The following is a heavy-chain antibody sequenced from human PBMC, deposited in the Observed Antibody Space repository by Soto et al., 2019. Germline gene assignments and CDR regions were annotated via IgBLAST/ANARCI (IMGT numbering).Heavy chain of an antibody. CDR2: IYPGDSET. CDR3: ASPSAYGWTLDV. CDR1: IYTFTSYW. Sequence: PGESLKISCKGSIYTFTSYWIAWVRQMPGKGLEWMGIIYPGDSETRYSPSLQGQVSISADKSIKTAYLQWSSLKASDTAMYYCASPSAYGWTLDVWGQGTMVTVSS. V-gene: IGHV5-51*01. D-gene: IGHD3-22*01. J-gene: IGHJ3*01.